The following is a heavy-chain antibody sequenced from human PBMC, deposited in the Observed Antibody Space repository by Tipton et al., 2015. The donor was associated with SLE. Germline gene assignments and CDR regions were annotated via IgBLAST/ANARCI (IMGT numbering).Heavy chain of an antibody. V-gene: IGHV4-34*01. CDR3: ARQRVWRVVVAAPDM. CDR1: GGSLNGYY. J-gene: IGHJ3*02. Sequence: TLSLTCAVYGGSLNGYYWSWIRQSPGKGLEWIGEINHSGTTNYNPSLKSRVNISVETSKKQFSLNLTSLTAADTAVYYCARQRVWRVVVAAPDMWGQGTMVTVSS. CDR2: INHSGTT. D-gene: IGHD2-15*01.